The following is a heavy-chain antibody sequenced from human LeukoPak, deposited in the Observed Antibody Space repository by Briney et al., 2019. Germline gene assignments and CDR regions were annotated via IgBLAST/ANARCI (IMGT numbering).Heavy chain of an antibody. CDR3: SKDPVVGPTHVFDI. D-gene: IGHD3-16*02. CDR2: ISGGIMINT. V-gene: IGHV3-23*01. CDR1: GFTFSTYA. Sequence: GGSLRLSCAASGFTFSTYAMSWVRQAPGKGLEWVAAISGGIMINTYYTDSVKGRFTISRDNSKNTLYLQMNSLRDDDTAVYYCSKDPVVGPTHVFDIWGQGKMVTVSS. J-gene: IGHJ3*02.